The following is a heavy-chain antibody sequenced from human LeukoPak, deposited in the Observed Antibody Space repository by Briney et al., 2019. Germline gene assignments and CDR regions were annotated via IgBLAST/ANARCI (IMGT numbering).Heavy chain of an antibody. Sequence: PSETLSLTCTVSAVSISSYSWSWLRQPPGKGLEWIVNIYSSGSTNYNPSLGSRVTISVDTSKRQFSLKLSSVTAADTAVYYCARVTLGTRYTDYYFDYWGLGTLVTVSS. CDR1: AVSISSYS. D-gene: IGHD1-1*01. J-gene: IGHJ4*02. CDR2: IYSSGST. CDR3: ARVTLGTRYTDYYFDY. V-gene: IGHV4-59*01.